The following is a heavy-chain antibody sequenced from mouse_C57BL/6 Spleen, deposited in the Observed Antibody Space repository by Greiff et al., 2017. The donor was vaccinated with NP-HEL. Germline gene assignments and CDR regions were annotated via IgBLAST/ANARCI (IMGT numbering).Heavy chain of an antibody. D-gene: IGHD4-1*01. Sequence: QVQLQQSGAELVRPGASVTLSCKASGYTFTDYEMHWVKQTPVHGLEWIGAIDPETGGTAYNQKFKGKAILTADKSSSTAYMELRSLTSEDSAVYYCTRGNWDYYAMDYWGQGTSVTVSS. CDR3: TRGNWDYYAMDY. V-gene: IGHV1-15*01. CDR2: IDPETGGT. J-gene: IGHJ4*01. CDR1: GYTFTDYE.